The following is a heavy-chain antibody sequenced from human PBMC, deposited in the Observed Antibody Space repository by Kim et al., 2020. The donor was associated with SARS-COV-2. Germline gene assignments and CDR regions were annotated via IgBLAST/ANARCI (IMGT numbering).Heavy chain of an antibody. D-gene: IGHD6-6*01. CDR3: ARAGIAARPWYFDL. CDR2: IGTAGDT. Sequence: GGSLRLSCAASGFTFSSYDMHWVRQATGKGLEWVSAIGTAGDTYYPGSVKGRFTISRENAKNSLYLQMNSLRAGDTAVYYCARAGIAARPWYFDLWGRGTLVTVSS. V-gene: IGHV3-13*01. CDR1: GFTFSSYD. J-gene: IGHJ2*01.